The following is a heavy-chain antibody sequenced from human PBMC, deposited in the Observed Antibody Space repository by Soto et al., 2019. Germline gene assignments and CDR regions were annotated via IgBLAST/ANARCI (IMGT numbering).Heavy chain of an antibody. CDR1: GFTFSSYW. CDR2: IKQDGSEK. J-gene: IGHJ4*02. Sequence: EVQLVESGGGLVQPGGSLRLSCAASGFTFSSYWMSWVRQAPGKGLEWVANIKQDGSEKYYVDSVKGRFTISRDNAKNSLYLQMNSLRAEDTAVYYCASPRGLGYCSSTSCYWVYWGQGTLVTVSS. D-gene: IGHD2-2*01. V-gene: IGHV3-7*01. CDR3: ASPRGLGYCSSTSCYWVY.